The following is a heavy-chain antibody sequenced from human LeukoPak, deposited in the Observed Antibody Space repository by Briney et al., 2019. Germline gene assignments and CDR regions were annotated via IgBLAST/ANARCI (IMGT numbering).Heavy chain of an antibody. V-gene: IGHV4-59*01. J-gene: IGHJ4*02. CDR2: FYDTRSP. CDR1: GGSISLYY. D-gene: IGHD3-10*01. CDR3: ARGRGSLTY. Sequence: SETLSLTCTVSGGSISLYYWSWIRQPPGKGLEWIGYFYDTRSPKYNPSLERRVTISVDMSWNQFSLNLTSVTAADTAVYYCARGRGSLTYWGQGTLATVSS.